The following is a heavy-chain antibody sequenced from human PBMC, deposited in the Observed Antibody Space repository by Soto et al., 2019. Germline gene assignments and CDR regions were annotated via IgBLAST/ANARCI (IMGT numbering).Heavy chain of an antibody. V-gene: IGHV5-51*01. D-gene: IGHD3-22*01. Sequence: PGESLKISCTGSGYSFSRYWIGWVRQMPGKGLEWMGIIHPGDSDTRYSPSFQGQVIISADKSISTAYLQWSSLKASDTAMYYCAKTTFYYDSSGYYYVYYFDYWGQGTRVTVSS. J-gene: IGHJ4*02. CDR2: IHPGDSDT. CDR3: AKTTFYYDSSGYYYVYYFDY. CDR1: GYSFSRYW.